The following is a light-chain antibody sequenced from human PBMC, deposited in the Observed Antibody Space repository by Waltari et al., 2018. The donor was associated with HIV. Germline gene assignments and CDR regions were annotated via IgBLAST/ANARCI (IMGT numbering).Light chain of an antibody. V-gene: IGLV3-10*01. J-gene: IGLJ1*01. CDR2: EDD. Sequence: SYELTQPPSVSVSPGQTARIICSGDALPKKYTYWYQQKPGQAPVLVIYEDDKRPSGIPERFSGSSAGTTATLTISGAQVEDEADYYCYSTDNRGGHKRVFGNGTTVTVL. CDR1: ALPKKY. CDR3: YSTDNRGGHKRV.